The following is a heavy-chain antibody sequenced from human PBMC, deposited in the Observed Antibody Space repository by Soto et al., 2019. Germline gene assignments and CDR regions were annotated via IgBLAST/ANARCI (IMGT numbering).Heavy chain of an antibody. V-gene: IGHV1-18*01. CDR2: ISAYDGNT. D-gene: IGHD4-17*01. CDR3: ARGLRGDYLWYY. CDR1: GYTFTSYG. J-gene: IGHJ4*02. Sequence: ASVKVSCKASGYTFTSYGINWVRQAPGQGLEWMGWISAYDGNTNYAQKFQGRVTMTTDTSTSTAYMELRSLRSDDTAVYYCARGLRGDYLWYYWGQGTLVTVSS.